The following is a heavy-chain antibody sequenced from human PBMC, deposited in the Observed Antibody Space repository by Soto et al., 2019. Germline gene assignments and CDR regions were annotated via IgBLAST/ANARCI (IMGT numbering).Heavy chain of an antibody. CDR3: AREDHTQSNEYYYYGMDV. CDR2: IYSGGST. D-gene: IGHD2-8*01. CDR1: GFTVSSNY. J-gene: IGHJ6*02. V-gene: IGHV3-53*01. Sequence: GGSLRLSCAASGFTVSSNYMSWVRQAPGKGLEWVSVIYSGGSTYYADSVKGRFTISRDNSKNTLYLQMNSLRAEDAAVYYCAREDHTQSNEYYYYGMDVWGQGTTVTVSS.